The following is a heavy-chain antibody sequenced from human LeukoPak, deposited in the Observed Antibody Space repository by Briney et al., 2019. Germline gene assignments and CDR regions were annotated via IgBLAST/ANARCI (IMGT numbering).Heavy chain of an antibody. J-gene: IGHJ4*02. D-gene: IGHD1-26*01. CDR1: GFPFSSYW. V-gene: IGHV3-33*08. Sequence: PGGSLRLSCVASGFPFSSYWMTWVRQAPGKGLEWVAVIWYDGSNKYYADSVKGRFTISRDNSKNTLYLQMNSLRAEDTAVYYCARDREGATGYYFDYWGQGTLVTVSS. CDR2: IWYDGSNK. CDR3: ARDREGATGYYFDY.